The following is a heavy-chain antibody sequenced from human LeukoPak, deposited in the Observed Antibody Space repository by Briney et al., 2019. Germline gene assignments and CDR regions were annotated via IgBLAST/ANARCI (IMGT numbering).Heavy chain of an antibody. CDR2: IYYSGST. J-gene: IGHJ4*02. CDR1: GGSISSYY. V-gene: IGHV4-59*01. Sequence: SETLSLTCPVSGGSISSYYWSWIRQPPGKGLEWIGYIYYSGSTNYNPSLKSRVTISVDTSKNQFSLKVSSVTAADTAVYYCARDSGPRFDYWGQGTLVTVSS. D-gene: IGHD6-19*01. CDR3: ARDSGPRFDY.